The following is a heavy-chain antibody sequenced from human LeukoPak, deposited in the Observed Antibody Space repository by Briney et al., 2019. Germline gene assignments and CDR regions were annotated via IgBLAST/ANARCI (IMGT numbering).Heavy chain of an antibody. Sequence: SVKVSCKASGYTFTGYYMHWVRQAPGQGLEWMGWISAYNGNYAQKLQGRVTMTTDTSTSTAFMELRSLRSDDTAVYYCARQFFYDSSGYLSSNWFDPWGQGTLVTVSS. CDR3: ARQFFYDSSGYLSSNWFDP. V-gene: IGHV1-18*04. D-gene: IGHD3-22*01. CDR1: GYTFTGYY. CDR2: ISAYNGN. J-gene: IGHJ5*02.